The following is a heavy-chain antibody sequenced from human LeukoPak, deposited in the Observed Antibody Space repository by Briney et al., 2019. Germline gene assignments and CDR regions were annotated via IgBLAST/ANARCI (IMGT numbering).Heavy chain of an antibody. D-gene: IGHD1-26*01. CDR1: GGSISSYY. CDR2: IYYNGST. Sequence: SETLSLTCTVSGGSISSYYWSWIRQHPGKGLEWIGYIYYNGSTYYNPSLKSRVTISVDTSKNQFSLKLSSVTAADTAVYYCARDRRSGSYYYFDYWGQGTLVTVSS. V-gene: IGHV4-59*06. CDR3: ARDRRSGSYYYFDY. J-gene: IGHJ4*02.